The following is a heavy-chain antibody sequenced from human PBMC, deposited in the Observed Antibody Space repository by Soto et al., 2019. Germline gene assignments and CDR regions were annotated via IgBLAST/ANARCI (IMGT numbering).Heavy chain of an antibody. CDR1: GFIFSSYE. CDR3: ARDLSSNP. J-gene: IGHJ5*02. CDR2: ISSSGSPI. Sequence: SGGSLRLSCAASGFIFSSYEMNWVRQAPGKGLEWVSYISSSGSPIYYADSVKGRFTISRDNAKNSLYLQMNSLRTEDTAVYYCARDLSSNPWGQGTLVTVSS. V-gene: IGHV3-48*03.